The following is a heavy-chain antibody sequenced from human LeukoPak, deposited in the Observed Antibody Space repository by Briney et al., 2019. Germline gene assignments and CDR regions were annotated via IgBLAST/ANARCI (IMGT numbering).Heavy chain of an antibody. CDR2: INPNSGGT. D-gene: IGHD2-2*01. Sequence: ASVKVSCKASGYTFTGYYMHWVRQAPGQGLEWIGWINPNSGGTNYAQKFQGRVTMTRDTSISTAYMELSRLRSDDTAVYYCARPQDIVVVPAAPFDPWGQGTLVTVSS. CDR1: GYTFTGYY. CDR3: ARPQDIVVVPAAPFDP. J-gene: IGHJ5*02. V-gene: IGHV1-2*02.